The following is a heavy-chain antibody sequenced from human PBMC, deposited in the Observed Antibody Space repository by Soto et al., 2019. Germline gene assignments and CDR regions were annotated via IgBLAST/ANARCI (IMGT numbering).Heavy chain of an antibody. Sequence: QVQLVQSGAEVKKPGSSVKVSCKASGGTFSSYAISWVRQAPGQGLEWMGGIIPIFGTANYAQKFQGRVTITADQSTSTAYMELSSLGSEDTAVYYCAGAMAAAGTYYYYDMGVWGQGTTVTVSS. J-gene: IGHJ6*02. D-gene: IGHD6-13*01. CDR1: GGTFSSYA. V-gene: IGHV1-69*12. CDR3: AGAMAAAGTYYYYDMGV. CDR2: IIPIFGTA.